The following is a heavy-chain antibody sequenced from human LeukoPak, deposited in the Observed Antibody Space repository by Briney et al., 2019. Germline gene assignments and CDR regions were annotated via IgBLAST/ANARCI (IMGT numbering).Heavy chain of an antibody. Sequence: GGSLRLSCAASGFAFSNYWMSWVRQAPGKGLEWVANIKQDGNDKYYVDSVKGRFTVSRDNAENSLYLEVNSLRAEDTAVYYCARALYTSGWYPDYFDYWGQGTLVTVSS. CDR2: IKQDGNDK. CDR1: GFAFSNYW. CDR3: ARALYTSGWYPDYFDY. D-gene: IGHD6-19*01. V-gene: IGHV3-7*01. J-gene: IGHJ4*02.